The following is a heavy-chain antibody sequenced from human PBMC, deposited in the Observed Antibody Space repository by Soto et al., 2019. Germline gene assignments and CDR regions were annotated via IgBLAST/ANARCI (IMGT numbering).Heavy chain of an antibody. CDR3: ATGGGFREALHN. V-gene: IGHV1-24*01. D-gene: IGHD2-15*01. J-gene: IGHJ3*02. CDR1: GDTLAESS. CDR2: CDREDGEK. Sequence: QVQLVQSGAEVKKPGASVKVSCKVSGDTLAESSVHWVRQAPGKGLEWMGGCDREDGEKIHAQKFQGRVTMTEDTSTDTAYMELTSLTSEDTAIYSCATGGGFREALHNWGQGTTVTVSS.